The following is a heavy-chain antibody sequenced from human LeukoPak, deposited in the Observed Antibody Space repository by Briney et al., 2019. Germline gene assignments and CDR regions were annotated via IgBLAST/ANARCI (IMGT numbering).Heavy chain of an antibody. V-gene: IGHV4-39*07. CDR2: IYYSGST. D-gene: IGHD3-9*01. Sequence: SETLSLTCTVSGGSISSSSYYWGWIRQPPGKGLEWIGSIYYSGSTYYNPSLKSRVTISVDTSKNQFSLKLSSVTAADTAVYYCARVGLRYFDWLLFFDYWGQGTLVTVSS. CDR3: ARVGLRYFDWLLFFDY. CDR1: GGSISSSSYY. J-gene: IGHJ4*02.